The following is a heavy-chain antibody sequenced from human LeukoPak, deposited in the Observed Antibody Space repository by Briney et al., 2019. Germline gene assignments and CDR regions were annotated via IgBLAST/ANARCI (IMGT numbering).Heavy chain of an antibody. D-gene: IGHD2-2*01. V-gene: IGHV3-23*01. CDR2: ISGSGGST. CDR1: GFTFGDYA. CDR3: AKMGRGPAALLNGFDY. Sequence: GGSLRLSCTASGFTFGDYAMSWVRQAPGKGLEWVSAISGSGGSTYYADSVKGRFTISRDNSKNTLYLQMNSLRAEDTAVYYCAKMGRGPAALLNGFDYWGQGTLVTVSS. J-gene: IGHJ4*02.